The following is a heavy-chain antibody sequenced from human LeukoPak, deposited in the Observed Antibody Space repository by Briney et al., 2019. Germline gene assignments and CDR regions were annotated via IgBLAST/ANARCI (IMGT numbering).Heavy chain of an antibody. D-gene: IGHD3-22*01. J-gene: IGHJ6*02. CDR3: AKGFYYDSSGYYGASYYYYYGMDV. CDR2: ISGSGGST. Sequence: GGSLRLSCAASRFTFSSYAMSWVRQAPGKGLEWVSAISGSGGSTYYADSVKGRFTISRDNSKNTLYLQMNSLRAEDTAVYYCAKGFYYDSSGYYGASYYYYYGMDVWGQGTTVTVSS. V-gene: IGHV3-23*01. CDR1: RFTFSSYA.